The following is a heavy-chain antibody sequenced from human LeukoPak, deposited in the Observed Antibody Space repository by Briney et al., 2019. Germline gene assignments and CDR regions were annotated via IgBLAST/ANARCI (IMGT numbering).Heavy chain of an antibody. Sequence: GRSLRLPCAASGFTFSRYWMHWVRQVPGKRLMWVSRINPDGSSTSYADSVKGRFTISRDNAKNTLYLQMNSLRPEDTAVYFCTKDTYGPEDSWGQGTLVTVSS. J-gene: IGHJ4*02. CDR3: TKDTYGPEDS. V-gene: IGHV3-74*01. CDR1: GFTFSRYW. CDR2: INPDGSST. D-gene: IGHD4-17*01.